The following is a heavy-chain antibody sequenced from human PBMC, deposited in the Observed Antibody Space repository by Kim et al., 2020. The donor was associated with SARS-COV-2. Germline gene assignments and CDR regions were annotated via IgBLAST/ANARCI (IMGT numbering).Heavy chain of an antibody. V-gene: IGHV1-46*01. CDR3: ARGPNAGFSGSYFDYIDY. CDR2: INPSGGTT. J-gene: IGHJ4*02. CDR1: GYTFTNYY. Sequence: ASVKVSCKASGYTFTNYYLHWVRQAPGQGLEWMGIINPSGGTTKYAQKFQGRVTMTSDTSASSVSMELTSLTSEDTAVYYCARGPNAGFSGSYFDYIDYWGQGTLVAVSS. D-gene: IGHD1-26*01.